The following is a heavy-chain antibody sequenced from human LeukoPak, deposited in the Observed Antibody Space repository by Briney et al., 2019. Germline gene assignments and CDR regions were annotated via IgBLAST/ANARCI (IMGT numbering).Heavy chain of an antibody. V-gene: IGHV4-30-4*01. Sequence: SQTLSLTCAVSGGSIRSGAYYWSWIRQPPGKGLEWVGYIYYSGRTYYNPSLKSRLIISVDTSKNQFSLKLSSVTAADKAVYYCARVADEFGDYGFDSWGQGTLVTVSS. J-gene: IGHJ4*02. CDR2: IYYSGRT. CDR3: ARVADEFGDYGFDS. CDR1: GGSIRSGAYY. D-gene: IGHD4-17*01.